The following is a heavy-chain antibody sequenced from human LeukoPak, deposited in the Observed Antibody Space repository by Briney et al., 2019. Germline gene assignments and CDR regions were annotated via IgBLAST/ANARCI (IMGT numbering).Heavy chain of an antibody. CDR3: AKDPTMIVVVIPDY. J-gene: IGHJ4*02. D-gene: IGHD3-22*01. CDR2: ISGSGGGT. CDR1: GFTFSSYA. V-gene: IGHV3-23*01. Sequence: GGSLRLSCAASGFTFSSYAISWVRQAPGKGLEWVSAISGSGGGTYYADSVKGRFTISRDNSKNTLYLQMNSLRAEDTAVYYCAKDPTMIVVVIPDYWGQGTLVTVSS.